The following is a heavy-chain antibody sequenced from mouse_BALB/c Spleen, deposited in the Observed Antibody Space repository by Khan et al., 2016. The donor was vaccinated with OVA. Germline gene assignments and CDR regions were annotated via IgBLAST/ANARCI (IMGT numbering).Heavy chain of an antibody. J-gene: IGHJ4*01. Sequence: QIQLVQSGPELKKPGETVKISCKASGYTFTDYSMHWVKQAPGKGLKWMGWINTETGAPTYADDFKGRFAFSLETSASTAYLQINNLKNEDTATYFCAKGIPYAMDYWGQGTSVTVSS. CDR1: GYTFTDYS. V-gene: IGHV9-2-1*01. D-gene: IGHD3-3*01. CDR3: AKGIPYAMDY. CDR2: INTETGAP.